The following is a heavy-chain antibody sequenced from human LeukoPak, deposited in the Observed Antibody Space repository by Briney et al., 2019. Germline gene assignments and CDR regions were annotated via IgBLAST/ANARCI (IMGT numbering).Heavy chain of an antibody. Sequence: PGGSLRLSCAASGFTFDDYAMHWVRHAPGKGLEWVSGISWNSGSIGYADSVKGRFTISRDNAKNSLYLQMNSLRAEDTALYYCAKAKYSSGQDAFDIWGQGTMVTVSS. CDR2: ISWNSGSI. V-gene: IGHV3-9*01. D-gene: IGHD6-19*01. CDR3: AKAKYSSGQDAFDI. J-gene: IGHJ3*02. CDR1: GFTFDDYA.